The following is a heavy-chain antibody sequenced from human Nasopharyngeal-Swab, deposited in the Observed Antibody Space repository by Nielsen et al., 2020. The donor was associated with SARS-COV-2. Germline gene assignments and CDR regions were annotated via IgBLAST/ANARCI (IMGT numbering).Heavy chain of an antibody. D-gene: IGHD2-21*02. CDR1: GGSISSGFYS. V-gene: IGHV4-30-2*01. Sequence: SETLSLTCAASGGSISSGFYSWSWIRQPPGKGREWIGYIYHSGNTYYNPSLKSRVTISVDRSKNQFSLRLSSVTAADTAVYYCARKYCNGDCYFDYWGQGTLVTVSS. J-gene: IGHJ4*02. CDR3: ARKYCNGDCYFDY. CDR2: IYHSGNT.